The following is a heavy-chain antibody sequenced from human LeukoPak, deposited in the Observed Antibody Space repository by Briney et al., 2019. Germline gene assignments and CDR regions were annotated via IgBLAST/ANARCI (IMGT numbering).Heavy chain of an antibody. CDR1: GYSISSGYY. Sequence: SETLSLTCTVSGYSISSGYYWGWVRQSPGKGLEWIGTIYHSGTTYYNPSIKSRLSISMDTSKNQFSLKLTSVTAADTAVYFCVRDLVVYGNIDYWGQGTLVTVSS. J-gene: IGHJ4*02. V-gene: IGHV4-38-2*02. D-gene: IGHD2-8*02. CDR3: VRDLVVYGNIDY. CDR2: IYHSGTT.